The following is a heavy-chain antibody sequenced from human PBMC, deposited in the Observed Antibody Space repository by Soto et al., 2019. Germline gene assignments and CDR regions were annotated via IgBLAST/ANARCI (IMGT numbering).Heavy chain of an antibody. CDR2: ISSDGSRK. V-gene: IGHV3-30*18. D-gene: IGHD6-13*01. Sequence: PGGSLRLSCAASGFTFSNYGMHWVRQAPGKAPEWVAVISSDGSRKDYADFVKGRFTISRDDAKNTLYLQMNSLRTDDTALYYCAKDPTIAPRWALDIWGQGTLVTVSS. J-gene: IGHJ3*02. CDR1: GFTFSNYG. CDR3: AKDPTIAPRWALDI.